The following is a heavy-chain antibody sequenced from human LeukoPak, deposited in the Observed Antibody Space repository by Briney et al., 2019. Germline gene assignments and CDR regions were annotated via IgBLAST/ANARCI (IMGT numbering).Heavy chain of an antibody. CDR3: ARRAYDSSGYYPLPLDY. CDR1: GFTFSSYS. D-gene: IGHD3-22*01. J-gene: IGHJ4*02. V-gene: IGHV3-48*04. Sequence: RGSLRLSCAASGFTFSSYSMNWVRQAPGKGLEWVSYISSSSSTIYYADSVKGRFTISRDNAKNSLYLQMNSLRAEDTAMYYCARRAYDSSGYYPLPLDYWGQGTLVTVSS. CDR2: ISSSSSTI.